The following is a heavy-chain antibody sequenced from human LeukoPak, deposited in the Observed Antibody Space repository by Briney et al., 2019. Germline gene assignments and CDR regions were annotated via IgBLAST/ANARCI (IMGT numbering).Heavy chain of an antibody. V-gene: IGHV4-34*01. CDR3: ARSTRDYKPIDY. CDR1: GGSFSGYY. Sequence: SETLSLTCAVYGGSFSGYYWSWIRQPPGKGLEWIGEINHSGSTNYNPSLKSRVTISVDTSKNQFSLKLSSVTAADTAVYYCARSTRDYKPIDYWGQGTLVTVSS. CDR2: INHSGST. D-gene: IGHD4-11*01. J-gene: IGHJ4*02.